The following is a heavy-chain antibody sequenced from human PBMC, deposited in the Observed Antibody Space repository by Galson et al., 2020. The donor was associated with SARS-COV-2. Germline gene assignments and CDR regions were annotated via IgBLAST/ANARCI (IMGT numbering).Heavy chain of an antibody. CDR3: ATNAGAPVPHYYMDV. D-gene: IGHD4-17*01. Sequence: SETLSLTCTVSGGSISTHYWSWIRQSPGKGLEWIGYIYNSGSTSYNPSLRSRVTISLNTAKTQTSLRLSSVTAADTAVYYCATNAGAPVPHYYMDVWGKGTTVTVSS. CDR2: IYNSGST. J-gene: IGHJ6*03. CDR1: GGSISTHY. V-gene: IGHV4-59*11.